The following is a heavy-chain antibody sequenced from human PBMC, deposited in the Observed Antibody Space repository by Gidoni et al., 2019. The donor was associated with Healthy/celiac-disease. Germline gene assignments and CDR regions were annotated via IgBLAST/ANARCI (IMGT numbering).Heavy chain of an antibody. Sequence: QVQLVQSGAELKKPGSSVKVSCKASGGTFSSYAISWVRPAPGQGLEWMGGIIPIFGTANYAQKFQGRVTITADESTSTAYMELSSLRSEDTAVYYCARGRPGRYCSSTSCPPDYYYYGMDVWGQGTTVTVSS. CDR3: ARGRPGRYCSSTSCPPDYYYYGMDV. CDR1: GGTFSSYA. D-gene: IGHD2-2*01. J-gene: IGHJ6*02. CDR2: IIPIFGTA. V-gene: IGHV1-69*01.